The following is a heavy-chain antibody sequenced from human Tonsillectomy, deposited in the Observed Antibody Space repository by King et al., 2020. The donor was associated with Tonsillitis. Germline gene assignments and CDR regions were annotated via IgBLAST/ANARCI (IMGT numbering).Heavy chain of an antibody. D-gene: IGHD4-17*01. CDR2: INAGNGNT. CDR1: GYIFTSYA. CDR3: ARDNYGEYVFDY. V-gene: IGHV1-3*01. Sequence: QLVQSGAEVKTPGASVKVSCKASGYIFTSYAMHWVRQAPGQRLEWMGWINAGNGNTKYSQKFQGRVTITRDTSASTAYMELSSLRSEDTAVYYCARDNYGEYVFDYWGQGTLVTVSS. J-gene: IGHJ4*02.